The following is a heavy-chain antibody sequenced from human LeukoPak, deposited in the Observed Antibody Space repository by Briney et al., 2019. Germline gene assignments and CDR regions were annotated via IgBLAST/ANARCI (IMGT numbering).Heavy chain of an antibody. V-gene: IGHV1-2*02. CDR1: GYTFTDYY. CDR3: ARDGDLGGTIAVAGRYYSYYGMDV. J-gene: IGHJ6*02. Sequence: ASVKVSCKASGYTFTDYYMHWVRQAPGQGLEWMGWINPNSGGTNYAQKFQGRVSMTRDTSISTAYMELSRLRTDDTAVYYCARDGDLGGTIAVAGRYYSYYGMDVWAKGPRSPSP. CDR2: INPNSGGT. D-gene: IGHD6-19*01.